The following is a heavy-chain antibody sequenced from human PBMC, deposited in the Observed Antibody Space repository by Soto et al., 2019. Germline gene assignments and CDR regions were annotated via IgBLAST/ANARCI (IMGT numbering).Heavy chain of an antibody. V-gene: IGHV1-46*01. Sequence: QVQLVQSGAEVKKPGASVKVSCKASGYTFTSYYMLWVRQAPGQGLEWMGIINPSGGSTSYAQKFQGRVTMTRDTSTSTVYMALSSLRSEDTAVYYCAADVAAAGTGSGWFDPWGQGTLVTVSS. CDR1: GYTFTSYY. J-gene: IGHJ5*02. CDR3: AADVAAAGTGSGWFDP. D-gene: IGHD6-13*01. CDR2: INPSGGST.